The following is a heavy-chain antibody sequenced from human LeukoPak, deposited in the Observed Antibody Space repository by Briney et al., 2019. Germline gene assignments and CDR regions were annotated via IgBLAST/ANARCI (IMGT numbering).Heavy chain of an antibody. D-gene: IGHD4-17*01. CDR3: ARDNDYGDYVFDY. CDR1: GLTFSSYT. CDR2: ISSSGSTI. J-gene: IGHJ4*02. Sequence: RPGGSLRLSCAASGLTFSSYTMTWVRQAPGKGLEWVSYISSSGSTIYYADSVKGRFTISRDNAKNSLYLQMNSLRAEDTAVYYCARDNDYGDYVFDYWGQGTLVTVSS. V-gene: IGHV3-48*04.